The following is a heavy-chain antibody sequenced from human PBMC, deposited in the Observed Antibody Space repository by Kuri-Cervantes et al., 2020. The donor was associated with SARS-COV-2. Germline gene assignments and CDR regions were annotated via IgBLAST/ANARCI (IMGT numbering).Heavy chain of an antibody. Sequence: ASVKVSCKASGFTFSSYGTSWVRQAPGQGLEWMGWISAYNGNTNYAQKVQGRVTMTTDTSTSTAYMELRSLRSEDTAVYYCARDYDFWSGYYLNWFDPWGQGTLVTVSS. V-gene: IGHV1-18*01. CDR1: GFTFSSYG. CDR3: ARDYDFWSGYYLNWFDP. CDR2: ISAYNGNT. D-gene: IGHD3-3*01. J-gene: IGHJ5*02.